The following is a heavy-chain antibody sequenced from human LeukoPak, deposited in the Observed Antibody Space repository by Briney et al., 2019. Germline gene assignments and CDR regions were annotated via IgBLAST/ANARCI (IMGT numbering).Heavy chain of an antibody. Sequence: PGRSLRLSCAASGFSFSNYGMHWVRQPPGKGLEWVAVIWYDGTNKYYADSAKGRFTISRDNSKNTLYLQMNSLRAEDTAVYYCARSSWGSYYPLFDYWGEGTLVTVSS. J-gene: IGHJ4*02. CDR2: IWYDGTNK. CDR3: ARSSWGSYYPLFDY. V-gene: IGHV3-33*01. CDR1: GFSFSNYG. D-gene: IGHD3-10*01.